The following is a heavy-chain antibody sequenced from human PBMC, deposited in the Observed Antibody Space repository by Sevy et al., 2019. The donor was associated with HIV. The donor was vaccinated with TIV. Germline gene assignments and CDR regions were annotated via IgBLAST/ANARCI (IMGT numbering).Heavy chain of an antibody. V-gene: IGHV3-48*01. D-gene: IGHD2-2*02. CDR3: AREGGYTDQGMDV. Sequence: GGSLRLSCAASGFSFNNYDMNWVRQAPGKGLEWVSYISTSSSHIYYVDSVKGRFTISRDNANNSLSVQMNSLRAEDTAVYYCAREGGYTDQGMDVWGKGTTVPVSS. CDR1: GFSFNNYD. CDR2: ISTSSSHI. J-gene: IGHJ6*04.